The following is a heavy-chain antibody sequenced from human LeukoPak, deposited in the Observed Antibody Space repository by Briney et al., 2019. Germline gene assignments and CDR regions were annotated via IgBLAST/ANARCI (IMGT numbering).Heavy chain of an antibody. J-gene: IGHJ4*02. CDR1: GYTFTSNY. Sequence: ASVKVSCKASGYTFTSNYIHWVRQAPGQGLEWMGMIYPRDGSTSYAQKFQGRVTVTRDTSTSTVHMELSGLRSEDTAVYYCARDQEGFDYGGQGTLVTVSS. V-gene: IGHV1-46*01. CDR3: ARDQEGFDY. CDR2: IYPRDGST.